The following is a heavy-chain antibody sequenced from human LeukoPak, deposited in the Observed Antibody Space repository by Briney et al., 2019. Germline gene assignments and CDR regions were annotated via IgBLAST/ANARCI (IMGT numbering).Heavy chain of an antibody. CDR2: IYYSGSS. V-gene: IGHV4-39*01. J-gene: IGHJ4*02. Sequence: PSETLSLTCTVSGYSISSSSSYWGWIRQPPGKGLEWIGSIYYSGSSFDNPALKSRVTISVDTSKNQFSLKLSSVTAADTAVYYCARHRSGWLQSSFDYWGQGTLVTVSS. CDR3: ARHRSGWLQSSFDY. D-gene: IGHD5-24*01. CDR1: GYSISSSSSY.